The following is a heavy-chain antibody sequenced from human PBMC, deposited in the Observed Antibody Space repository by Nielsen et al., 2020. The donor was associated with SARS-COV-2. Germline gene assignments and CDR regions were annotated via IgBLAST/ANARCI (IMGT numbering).Heavy chain of an antibody. D-gene: IGHD6-13*01. CDR2: IYYSGST. Sequence: SETLSLTCAVYGGSFSSYYWGWIRQPPGKGLEWIGSIYYSGSTYYNPSLKSRVTISVDTSKNQFSLKLSSVTAADTAVYYCARHGFAEQQADYWGQGTLVTVSS. V-gene: IGHV4-39*01. CDR1: GGSFSSYY. J-gene: IGHJ4*02. CDR3: ARHGFAEQQADY.